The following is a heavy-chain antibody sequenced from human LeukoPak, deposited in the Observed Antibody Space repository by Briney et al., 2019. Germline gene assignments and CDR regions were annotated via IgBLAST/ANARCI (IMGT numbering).Heavy chain of an antibody. CDR3: AREPPPAGMDV. CDR1: GFTFSSYS. CDR2: ISSRSSYI. V-gene: IGHV3-21*01. J-gene: IGHJ6*04. Sequence: PGWSLRLSCAASGFTFSSYSMNWVRQAPGKGLEGVSSISSRSSYIYYADSVKGRFTISRDNAKNSLYLQMNSLRAEGAAVYYCAREPPPAGMDVWGKGTTVTVSS.